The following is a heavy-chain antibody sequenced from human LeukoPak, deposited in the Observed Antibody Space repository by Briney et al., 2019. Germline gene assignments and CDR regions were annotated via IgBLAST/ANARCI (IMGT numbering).Heavy chain of an antibody. D-gene: IGHD2-21*02. V-gene: IGHV4-39*01. CDR2: IYYSGST. J-gene: IGHJ4*02. CDR3: ARLGPFCGGDCSLLDY. Sequence: SETLSLTCTVSGGSIISYYWSWIRQPPGKGLEWIGSIYYSGSTYYNPSLKSRVTISVDTSRNQFSLKLSSVTAADTAVYYCARLGPFCGGDCSLLDYWGQGTLVTVSS. CDR1: GGSIISYY.